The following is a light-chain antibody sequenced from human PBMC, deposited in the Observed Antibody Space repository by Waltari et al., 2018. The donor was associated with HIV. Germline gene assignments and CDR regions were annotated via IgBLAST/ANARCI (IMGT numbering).Light chain of an antibody. V-gene: IGLV2-11*01. CDR2: DVS. CDR1: SSDVGGYTY. CDR3: CSYAGSYTYV. Sequence: QSALTQPRSVSGSPGQSVTISCTGTSSDVGGYTYVSWYQQHPGKAPKLMIYDVSKRPSGVPDRFSGSKSGNTASLTISGLQAEDEADYYCCSYAGSYTYVFGTGTKVTVL. J-gene: IGLJ1*01.